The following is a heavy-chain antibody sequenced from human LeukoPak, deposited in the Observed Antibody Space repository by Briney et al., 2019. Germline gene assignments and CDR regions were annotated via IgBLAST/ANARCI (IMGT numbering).Heavy chain of an antibody. V-gene: IGHV4-59*01. CDR3: AIQSIMGSSLSYLAY. Sequence: SETLSLTCTFSGGSISSYYWSWIRQPPGKGLEWIGNIYDSGSTNYNPSLKSRVTISVDTSKNQCSLKLSSVTAADSAVYYCAIQSIMGSSLSYLAYWGQGTLVNVSS. D-gene: IGHD3-16*01. CDR2: IYDSGST. CDR1: GGSISSYY. J-gene: IGHJ4*02.